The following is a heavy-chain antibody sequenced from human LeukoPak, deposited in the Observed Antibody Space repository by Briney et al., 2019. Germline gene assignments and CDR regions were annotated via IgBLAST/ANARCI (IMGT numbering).Heavy chain of an antibody. CDR2: ISSSSSYI. CDR1: GFTFSSYS. D-gene: IGHD3-22*01. CDR3: ARENYYDSSGYYYPDAFDI. Sequence: GGSLRHSCAASGFTFSSYSMNWVRQAPGKGLEWVSSISSSSSYIYYADSVKGRFTISRDNAKNSLYLQMNSLRAEDTAVYYCARENYYDSSGYYYPDAFDIWGQGTVVTVSS. V-gene: IGHV3-21*01. J-gene: IGHJ3*02.